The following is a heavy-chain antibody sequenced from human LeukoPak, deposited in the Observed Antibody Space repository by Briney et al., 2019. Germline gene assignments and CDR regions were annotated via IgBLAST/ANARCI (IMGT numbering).Heavy chain of an antibody. J-gene: IGHJ6*03. CDR3: AKDGYSYGYYYMDV. D-gene: IGHD5-18*01. CDR1: GITFHRFW. Sequence: GGSLRLSCSASGITFHRFWMTWVRQAPGKGLEWVANINQDGSEKYYVDSVKGRFSISRDNAKNSLSLQMNSLRAEDTAVYYCAKDGYSYGYYYMDVWGKGTTVTISS. CDR2: INQDGSEK. V-gene: IGHV3-7*01.